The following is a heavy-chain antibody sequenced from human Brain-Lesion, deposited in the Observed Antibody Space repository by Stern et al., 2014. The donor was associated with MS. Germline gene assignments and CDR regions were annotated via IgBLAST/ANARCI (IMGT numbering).Heavy chain of an antibody. J-gene: IGHJ4*02. CDR2: IKQDGSEK. Sequence: EAQLVESGGGLAQPGGSLRLSCAASGLSFSEYWMSWVRQAPGKGLEWVAYIKQDGSEKYYLDSVKGRFTISRDNTKNSLSLQMNSLRAEDTAFYYCARGRDYFGPWGQGTLVTVSS. V-gene: IGHV3-7*01. CDR3: ARGRDYFGP. CDR1: GLSFSEYW.